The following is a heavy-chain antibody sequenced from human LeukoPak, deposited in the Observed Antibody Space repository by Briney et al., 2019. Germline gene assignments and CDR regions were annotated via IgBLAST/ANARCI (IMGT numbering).Heavy chain of an antibody. V-gene: IGHV1-18*01. CDR2: ISAYNGNT. Sequence: ASVKVSCKASGYTFTSHGISWVRQAPGQGLEWMGWISAYNGNTNYAQKLQGRVTMTTDTSTSTVYMELSSLRSEDTAVYYCARYPSGSWAGLADAFDIWGQGTMVTVSS. CDR1: GYTFTSHG. J-gene: IGHJ3*02. CDR3: ARYPSGSWAGLADAFDI. D-gene: IGHD1-14*01.